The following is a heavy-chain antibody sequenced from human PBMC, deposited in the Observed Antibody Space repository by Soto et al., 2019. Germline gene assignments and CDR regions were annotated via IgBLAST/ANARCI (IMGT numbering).Heavy chain of an antibody. CDR2: INPSGGST. CDR3: ARKSLYGGNEDGMDV. CDR1: GYTFTSYY. D-gene: IGHD4-17*01. V-gene: IGHV1-46*01. Sequence: GASVKVSCKASGYTFTSYYMHWVRQAPGQGLEWMGIINPSGGSTNYAQKFQGRVTITADKSTSTAYMELSSLRSEDTAVYYCARKSLYGGNEDGMDVWGQGTTVTVSS. J-gene: IGHJ6*02.